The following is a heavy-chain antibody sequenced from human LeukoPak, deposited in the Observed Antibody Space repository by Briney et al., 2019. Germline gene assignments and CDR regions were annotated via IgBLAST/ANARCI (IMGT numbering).Heavy chain of an antibody. CDR3: ATQPGRGSPFKF. D-gene: IGHD2-8*02. Sequence: GASVKVSCKASGYTFTSYDINWVRQAPGQGLEWMGWISTYTVETIYAQKFQGRVTLSTDTSTSTAYMELRSLRSDDTAVYYCATQPGRGSPFKFWGQGTLVTVSS. J-gene: IGHJ4*02. CDR2: ISTYTVET. CDR1: GYTFTSYD. V-gene: IGHV1-18*01.